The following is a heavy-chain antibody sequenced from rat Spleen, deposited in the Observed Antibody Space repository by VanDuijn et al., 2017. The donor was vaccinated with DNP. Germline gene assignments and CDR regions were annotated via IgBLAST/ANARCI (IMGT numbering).Heavy chain of an antibody. J-gene: IGHJ3*01. CDR1: GFTFSDYY. Sequence: EVQLVESDGGLVQPGRSLKLSCAVSGFTFSDYYMAWVRQAPGTGLEWVASITNTGGSTYYPDSVKGRFTISRDNAKSTLYLQMDSLRSEDTATYYCTTSGITKGWFAYWGQGTLVTVSS. D-gene: IGHD1-4*01. CDR2: ITNTGGST. V-gene: IGHV5-20*01. CDR3: TTSGITKGWFAY.